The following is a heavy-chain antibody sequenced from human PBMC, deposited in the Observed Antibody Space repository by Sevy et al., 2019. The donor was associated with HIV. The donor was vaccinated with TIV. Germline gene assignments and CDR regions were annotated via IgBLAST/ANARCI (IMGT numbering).Heavy chain of an antibody. CDR3: AREGCTQPHDY. Sequence: GGSLRLSCAASGFTFSSHEMNWVRQAPGKGLEWVSTFSFGCGRINYADSVKGRFTISRDDSKNTLFLQMNSLRAEDTATYFCAREGCTQPHDYWGQGTLVTVSS. CDR2: FSFGCGRI. CDR1: GFTFSSHE. V-gene: IGHV3-23*01. D-gene: IGHD2-8*01. J-gene: IGHJ4*02.